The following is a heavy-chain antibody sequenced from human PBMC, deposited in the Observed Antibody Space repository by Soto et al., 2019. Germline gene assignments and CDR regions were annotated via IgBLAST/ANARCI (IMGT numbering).Heavy chain of an antibody. Sequence: GSLRLSCAASGFTFSSYAMHWVRQAPGKGLEWVAVISYDGSNKYYADSVKGRFTISRDNSKNTLYLQMNSLRAEDTAVYYCASSVSRAPIAAAGFYYFDYWGQGTLVTVSS. V-gene: IGHV3-30-3*01. CDR3: ASSVSRAPIAAAGFYYFDY. J-gene: IGHJ4*02. CDR2: ISYDGSNK. D-gene: IGHD6-13*01. CDR1: GFTFSSYA.